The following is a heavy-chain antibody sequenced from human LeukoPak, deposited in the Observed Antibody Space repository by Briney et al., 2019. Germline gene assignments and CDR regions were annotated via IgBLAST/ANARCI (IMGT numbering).Heavy chain of an antibody. CDR2: IIPIFGTA. D-gene: IGHD2/OR15-2a*01. V-gene: IGHV1-69*13. J-gene: IGHJ4*02. CDR1: RRTLSSYA. CDR3: ASGSNFHTLSY. Sequence: SVKVSCQASRRTLSSYAIRWVRPAPGQGLEWMGGIIPIFGTANYAQKFQGRVTITADESTSTAYMELSSLRSEDTAVYYCASGSNFHTLSYWGQGSLVTVSS.